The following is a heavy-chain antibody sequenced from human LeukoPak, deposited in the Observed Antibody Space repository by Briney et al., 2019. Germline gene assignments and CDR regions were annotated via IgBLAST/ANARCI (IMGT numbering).Heavy chain of an antibody. CDR3: AKVIGMVRGVHDY. Sequence: GGSLRLSCAASGFTFSNYWMHWVRQAPGKGLVWVSRINSDGSDTKYADSVRGRFTISRDNAKNTLFLQMNSLRADDTAVYYCAKVIGMVRGVHDYWGQGTLVTVSS. V-gene: IGHV3-74*01. CDR2: INSDGSDT. CDR1: GFTFSNYW. J-gene: IGHJ4*02. D-gene: IGHD3-10*01.